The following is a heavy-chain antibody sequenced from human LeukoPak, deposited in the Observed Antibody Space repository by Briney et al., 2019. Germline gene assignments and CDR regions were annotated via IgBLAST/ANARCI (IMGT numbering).Heavy chain of an antibody. J-gene: IGHJ4*02. Sequence: PSETLSLTCTVSGGSISSYYWSWIRQPPGKGLEWIGYIDYSGSTNYNASLKSRVTISVDTSKNQFSLKLSSVTAADTAVYYCARRAVTFPYFDYWGQGTLVTVSS. V-gene: IGHV4-59*08. CDR3: ARRAVTFPYFDY. CDR1: GGSISSYY. CDR2: IDYSGST. D-gene: IGHD4-17*01.